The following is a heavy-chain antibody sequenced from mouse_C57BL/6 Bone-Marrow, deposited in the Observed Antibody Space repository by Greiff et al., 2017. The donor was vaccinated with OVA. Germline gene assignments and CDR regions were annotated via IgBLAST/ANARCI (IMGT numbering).Heavy chain of an antibody. CDR1: GYAFSSSW. D-gene: IGHD1-1*01. J-gene: IGHJ1*03. CDR3: ARSGITTVVAKGYWYFDV. V-gene: IGHV1-82*01. Sequence: QVQLQQSGPELVKPGASVKISCKASGYAFSSSWMNWVKQRPGKGLEWIGRIYPGDGDTNYNGKFKGKATLTAAKSSSTAYMQLSSLTSEDSAVYFCARSGITTVVAKGYWYFDVWGTGTTVTVSS. CDR2: IYPGDGDT.